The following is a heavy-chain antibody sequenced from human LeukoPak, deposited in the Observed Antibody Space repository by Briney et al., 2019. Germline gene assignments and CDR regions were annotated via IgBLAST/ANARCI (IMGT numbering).Heavy chain of an antibody. CDR1: GGSFSGYY. CDR3: ASGTRLRYFD. Sequence: SETLSLTCAVYGGSFSGYYWSWIRQPPGKGLEWIGEINHSGSTNYNPSLKSRVTISVDTSKNQFSLKLSSVTAADTAVYYCASGTRLRYFDWGQGTLVTVSS. CDR2: INHSGST. D-gene: IGHD3-9*01. V-gene: IGHV4-34*01. J-gene: IGHJ4*02.